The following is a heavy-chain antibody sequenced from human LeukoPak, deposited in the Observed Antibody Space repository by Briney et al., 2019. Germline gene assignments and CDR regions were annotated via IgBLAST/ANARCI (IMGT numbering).Heavy chain of an antibody. J-gene: IGHJ4*02. D-gene: IGHD1-1*01. CDR3: ARDYERNDPFDY. V-gene: IGHV3-53*01. Sequence: GGSLRLSCAASGFTVSSNYMSWVRQAPGKGLEWVSVIYSGGSTYYADSAKGRFTISRDNSKNTLYLQMNSLRAEDTAVYYCARDYERNDPFDYWGQGTLVTVSS. CDR1: GFTVSSNY. CDR2: IYSGGST.